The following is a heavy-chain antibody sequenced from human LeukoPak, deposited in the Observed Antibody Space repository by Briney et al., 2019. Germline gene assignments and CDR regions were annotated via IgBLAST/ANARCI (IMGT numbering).Heavy chain of an antibody. J-gene: IGHJ6*02. Sequence: GGSLRLSCAASGFTFSNAWMSWVRQAPGKGLEWVAVISYDGNNKYYADSVKGRFTISRDNSKNTLYLQMNSLRAEDTAVYYCARDVEMATISFYYYYYAMDVWGQGTTVTVSS. CDR1: GFTFSNAW. CDR3: ARDVEMATISFYYYYYAMDV. V-gene: IGHV3-30-3*01. CDR2: ISYDGNNK. D-gene: IGHD5-24*01.